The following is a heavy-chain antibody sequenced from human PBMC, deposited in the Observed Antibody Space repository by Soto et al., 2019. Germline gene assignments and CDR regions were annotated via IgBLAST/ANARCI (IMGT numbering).Heavy chain of an antibody. D-gene: IGHD2-21*02. CDR3: ARALGVYCGGDCALDY. CDR2: IWYAGSNK. V-gene: IGHV3-33*01. J-gene: IGHJ4*02. CDR1: GFTFSSYG. Sequence: QVQLVESGGGVVQPGRSLRLSCAASGFTFSSYGMYWVRQAPGKGLEWVAVIWYAGSNKYYADSVKGRFTISRDNSKNTLYLQMNSLRAEDTAVYYCARALGVYCGGDCALDYWGQGTLVTVSS.